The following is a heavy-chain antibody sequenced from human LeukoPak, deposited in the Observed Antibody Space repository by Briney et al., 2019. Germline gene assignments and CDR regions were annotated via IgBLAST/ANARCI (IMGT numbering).Heavy chain of an antibody. J-gene: IGHJ5*02. Sequence: SETLSLTCTVSGGSISNYYWIWIRQPPGKGLEWIGYISYSGSTNYNPTLKSRVTISVDTSKNQFSLKLTSVTAADTAVYYCARGHDGVVGWFAPWGRGTLVTVSS. CDR3: ARGHDGVVGWFAP. CDR2: ISYSGST. D-gene: IGHD2-15*01. CDR1: GGSISNYY. V-gene: IGHV4-59*01.